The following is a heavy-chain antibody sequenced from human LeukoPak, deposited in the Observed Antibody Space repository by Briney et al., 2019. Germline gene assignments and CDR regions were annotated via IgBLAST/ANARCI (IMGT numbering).Heavy chain of an antibody. V-gene: IGHV1-18*01. Sequence: ASVKVSCKASGYTFSSYGISWVRQAPGQGLEWMGWISAYNGNTNYAQKLQGRVTMTTDTSTSTAYMELRSLRSDDTVVYYCARVRSYADAFDIWGQGTMVTVSS. CDR2: ISAYNGNT. J-gene: IGHJ3*02. D-gene: IGHD6-6*01. CDR3: ARVRSYADAFDI. CDR1: GYTFSSYG.